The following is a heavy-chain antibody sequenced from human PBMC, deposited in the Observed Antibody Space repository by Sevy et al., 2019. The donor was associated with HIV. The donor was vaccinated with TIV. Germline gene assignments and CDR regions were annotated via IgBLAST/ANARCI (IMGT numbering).Heavy chain of an antibody. V-gene: IGHV5-51*01. CDR2: IFPGDSDT. CDR3: AILGLLQSGGDYFYYGLDV. D-gene: IGHD2-15*01. Sequence: GESLKISCKGSEYDFSTYWIAWVRQMPGKGLELRGIIFPGDSDTRDSPSFQGQVTISADDSIRTSYLQWRSLKASDTAIYHCAILGLLQSGGDYFYYGLDVWGQGTTVTVSS. J-gene: IGHJ6*02. CDR1: EYDFSTYW.